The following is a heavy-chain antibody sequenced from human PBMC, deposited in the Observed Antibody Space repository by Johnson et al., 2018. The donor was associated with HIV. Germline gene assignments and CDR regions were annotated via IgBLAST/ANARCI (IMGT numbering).Heavy chain of an antibody. CDR3: ARGLGSRSAFDI. CDR1: GFTFSSYW. V-gene: IGHV3-30*02. Sequence: QMQLVESGGGLVQPGGSLRLSCAASGFTFSSYWMSWVRQAPGKGLEWVAFIRYDGSNKYYADSVKGRFTISRDNSKNTLYLQMNSVRAEDTAVYYCARGLGSRSAFDIWGQGTMVTVSS. J-gene: IGHJ3*02. CDR2: IRYDGSNK. D-gene: IGHD2-2*01.